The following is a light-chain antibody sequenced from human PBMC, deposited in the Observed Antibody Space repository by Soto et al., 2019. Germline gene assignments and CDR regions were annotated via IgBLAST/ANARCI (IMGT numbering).Light chain of an antibody. Sequence: TGLTKSPDTLSLSPGERAPFLCRTSQSVSSNYLAWYQQKPAQAPRLLIYGASSRATGIPDRFSGSGSGTDFTLTISRLEPEDLAVYYCQQYGTSHRTFGQGTKVDIK. V-gene: IGKV3-20*01. CDR1: QSVSSNY. J-gene: IGKJ1*01. CDR3: QQYGTSHRT. CDR2: GAS.